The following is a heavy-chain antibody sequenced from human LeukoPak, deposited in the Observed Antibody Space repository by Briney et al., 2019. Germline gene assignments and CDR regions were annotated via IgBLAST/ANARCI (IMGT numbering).Heavy chain of an antibody. CDR2: ISSGSSYI. D-gene: IGHD4-23*01. Sequence: GGSLRLSCAASGFTFSSYSMNWVRQAPGKGLEWVSFISSGSSYIYYADSVKGRFTISRDNAKNTLYLQMNSLRAEDTAVYYCGRDTDWVVMDYWGQGTLVTVSS. CDR1: GFTFSSYS. CDR3: GRDTDWVVMDY. V-gene: IGHV3-21*01. J-gene: IGHJ4*02.